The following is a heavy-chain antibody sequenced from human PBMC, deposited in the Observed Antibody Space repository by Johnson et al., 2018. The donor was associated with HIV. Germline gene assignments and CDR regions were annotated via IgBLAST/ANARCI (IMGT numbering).Heavy chain of an antibody. CDR2: IKSKTDGGTT. CDR3: AKEGGRITMIVVEPDAFDI. J-gene: IGHJ3*02. V-gene: IGHV3-15*01. Sequence: VQLVESGGGLIQPGGSLRLSCAASGFTFSNAWMSWVRQAPGKGLEWVGRIKSKTDGGTTDYAAPVKGRFTISRDDSKNTLYLQMNSLRAEDTAVYYCAKEGGRITMIVVEPDAFDIWGQGTMVTVSS. CDR1: GFTFSNAW. D-gene: IGHD3-22*01.